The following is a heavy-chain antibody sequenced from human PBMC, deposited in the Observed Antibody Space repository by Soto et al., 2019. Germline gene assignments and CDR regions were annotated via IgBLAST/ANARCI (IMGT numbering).Heavy chain of an antibody. J-gene: IGHJ4*02. CDR2: INPNTGGT. D-gene: IGHD4-17*01. V-gene: IGHV1-46*01. Sequence: QVSLVQSGAEVKKPGASVNVSCKAFGYIFSNFYIHWVRQAPGQGLEWMGIINPNTGGTSYPQKFQGRVTFTRDTSTSTVHMEMSSLTSEDTAVYYCARDKVYGDNSFDFWGQGTLVTVSS. CDR1: GYIFSNFY. CDR3: ARDKVYGDNSFDF.